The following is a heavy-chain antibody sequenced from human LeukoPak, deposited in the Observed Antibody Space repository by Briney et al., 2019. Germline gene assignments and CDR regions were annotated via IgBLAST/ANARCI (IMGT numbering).Heavy chain of an antibody. Sequence: SVKVSCKASGGTFISYAISGVRQAPGQGLEWMGGIIPIFGTANYAQKFQGRVTITTDESTSTAYMELSSLRSEDTAVYYCARDNYAGANWFDPWGQGTLVTVSS. V-gene: IGHV1-69*05. CDR3: ARDNYAGANWFDP. CDR2: IIPIFGTA. CDR1: GGTFISYA. D-gene: IGHD1-7*01. J-gene: IGHJ5*02.